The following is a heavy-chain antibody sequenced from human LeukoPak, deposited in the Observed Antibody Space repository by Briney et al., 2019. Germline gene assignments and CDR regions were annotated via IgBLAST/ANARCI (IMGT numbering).Heavy chain of an antibody. CDR2: ISGSGGST. V-gene: IGHV3-23*01. J-gene: IGHJ4*02. CDR1: GFTFSSYA. D-gene: IGHD3-10*01. Sequence: GGSLRLSCAASGFTFSSYAMSWVRQAPGKGLEWVSAISGSGGSTYYADSVKGRFTISRDNSKNTLYLQMNSLRAEDTAVYYCAQDGSGSYFGYWGQGTLVTVSS. CDR3: AQDGSGSYFGY.